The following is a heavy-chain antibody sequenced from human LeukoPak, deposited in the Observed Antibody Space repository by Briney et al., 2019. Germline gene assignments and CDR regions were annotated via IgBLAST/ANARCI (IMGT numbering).Heavy chain of an antibody. Sequence: SETLSLTCTVYGRSISSYYWSWIRQPPGKGLEWIGYIYYSGSTIYNSSLESRVTISVDTSKNQFSLRLSSVTAADTAVYYCARHITDYYQIDYWGQGTLVTVSS. CDR3: ARHITDYYQIDY. CDR2: IYYSGST. J-gene: IGHJ4*02. CDR1: GRSISSYY. D-gene: IGHD3-9*01. V-gene: IGHV4-59*08.